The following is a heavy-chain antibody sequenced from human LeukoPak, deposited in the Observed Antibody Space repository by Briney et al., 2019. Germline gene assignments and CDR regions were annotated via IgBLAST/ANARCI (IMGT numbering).Heavy chain of an antibody. CDR2: IKKDGSQK. CDR3: ARVGWELLNLHFDP. CDR1: GFTFSDKW. D-gene: IGHD1-26*01. Sequence: GGSLRLSCVASGFTFSDKWMSWVRQAPGKGPEWVASIKKDGSQKYYVDSVKGRFTISRDNAQNSLYLEMSSLSVEDTAIYSCARVGWELLNLHFDPWGQGTLVTVSS. J-gene: IGHJ5*02. V-gene: IGHV3-7*03.